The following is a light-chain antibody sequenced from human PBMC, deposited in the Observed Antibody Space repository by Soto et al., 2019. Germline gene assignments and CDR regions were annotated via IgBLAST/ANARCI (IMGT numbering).Light chain of an antibody. V-gene: IGKV3-20*01. Sequence: EIVLKQSPGTLSLSPGERATLSCRASQSVSSSYLAWYQQKPGQAPRLLIYGASSRATGIPDRFSGSGSGTDFTLTISSLQSEDFAVYYCQQYNNWPPITFGQGTDWRL. CDR3: QQYNNWPPIT. CDR1: QSVSSSY. J-gene: IGKJ5*01. CDR2: GAS.